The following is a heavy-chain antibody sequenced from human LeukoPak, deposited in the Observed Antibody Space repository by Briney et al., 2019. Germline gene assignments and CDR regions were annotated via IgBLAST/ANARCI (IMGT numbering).Heavy chain of an antibody. CDR1: LGTFIRYS. J-gene: IGHJ4*02. D-gene: IGHD4-17*01. V-gene: IGHV1-69*04. CDR3: ASEGMTTYTSAAGVVVY. CDR2: IIPILGIA. Sequence: SVTVSYMASLGTFIRYSISWLRPAPGQGLEWMGRIIPILGIANYAQKFQGRVTITADKSTSTAYMELSSLRSEDTAVYYCASEGMTTYTSAAGVVVYWGQGTLVTVSS.